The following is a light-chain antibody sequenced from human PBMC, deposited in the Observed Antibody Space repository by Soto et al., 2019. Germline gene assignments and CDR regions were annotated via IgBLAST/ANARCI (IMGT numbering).Light chain of an antibody. CDR3: HQYDYWPLT. J-gene: IGKJ4*01. CDR2: GSS. V-gene: IGKV3D-15*01. Sequence: DIVLTQSPGTLSFSPGDRATLSCRASQSVSTSYLAWYQQKPGQAPRLLISGSSTRATGIPARFNGSGSGTEFTLTIISLESEDFGLYYCHQYDYWPLTFGGGTKVDIK. CDR1: QSVSTSY.